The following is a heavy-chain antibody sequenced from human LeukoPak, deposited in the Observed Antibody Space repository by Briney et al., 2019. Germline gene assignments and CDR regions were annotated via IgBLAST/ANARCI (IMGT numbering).Heavy chain of an antibody. J-gene: IGHJ3*02. V-gene: IGHV3-13*01. CDR2: IGTAGDT. D-gene: IGHD3-9*01. CDR1: GFTFSSYD. CDR3: ARGGDILTGFDAFDI. Sequence: GGSLRLSCAASGFTFSSYDMHWVRQATGKGVEWVSAIGTAGDTYYPGSVKGRFTISRENAKNSLYLQMNSLRAGDTAVYYCARGGDILTGFDAFDIWGQGTMVTVSS.